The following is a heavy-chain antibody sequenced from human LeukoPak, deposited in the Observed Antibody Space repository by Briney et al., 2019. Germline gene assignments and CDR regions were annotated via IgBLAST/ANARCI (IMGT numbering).Heavy chain of an antibody. J-gene: IGHJ5*02. CDR3: AKDPIVVVPAAIENWFDP. D-gene: IGHD2-2*02. CDR1: GFTFSSYS. V-gene: IGHV3-21*01. CDR2: ISSSSSYI. Sequence: PGGSLRLSCAASGFTFSSYSMNWVRQAPGKGLEWVSSISSSSSYIYYADSVKGRFTISRDNAKNSLYLQMNSLRAEDTAVYYCAKDPIVVVPAAIENWFDPWGQGTLVTVSS.